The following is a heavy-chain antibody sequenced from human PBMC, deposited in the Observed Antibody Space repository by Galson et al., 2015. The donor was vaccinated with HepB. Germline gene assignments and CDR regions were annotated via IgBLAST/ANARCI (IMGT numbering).Heavy chain of an antibody. V-gene: IGHV3-9*01. CDR2: ISWNDGDL. J-gene: IGHJ6*02. CDR1: GFNIGDYA. Sequence: SLRLSCAASGFNIGDYAMHWVRLAPGKGLEWVSGISWNDGDLGYADSVRGRFTISRDKAKNSVYLQMNSLRREDTALYYCARPSDQLADFYYYGLDVWGQGTTVIVSS. D-gene: IGHD1-1*01. CDR3: ARPSDQLADFYYYGLDV.